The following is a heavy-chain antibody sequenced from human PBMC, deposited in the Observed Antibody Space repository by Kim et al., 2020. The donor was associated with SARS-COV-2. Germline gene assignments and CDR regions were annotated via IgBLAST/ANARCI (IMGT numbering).Heavy chain of an antibody. Sequence: GGSLRLSCAASGFTFSSYAMSWVRQAPGKGLEWVSAISGSGGSTYYADSVKGRFTISRDNSKNTLYLQMNSLRAEDTAVYYCAKYTRSGSLYYYYGMDVWGRGTTVTVSS. V-gene: IGHV3-23*01. CDR1: GFTFSSYA. D-gene: IGHD3-10*01. CDR3: AKYTRSGSLYYYYGMDV. J-gene: IGHJ6*02. CDR2: ISGSGGST.